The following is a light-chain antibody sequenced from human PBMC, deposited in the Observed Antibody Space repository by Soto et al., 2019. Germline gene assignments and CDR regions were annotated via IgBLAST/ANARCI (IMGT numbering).Light chain of an antibody. CDR3: SSSAGIYHYLV. CDR2: EVN. Sequence: LTQPPSVSESPGKTVTISCTGSSGSIASNYVHWYQQHPGKAPRLMIYEVNKRPSGVPDRFSGSKSGYTASLTVSGLQTEDEAFYYCSSSAGIYHYLVFGGGTKLTVL. J-gene: IGLJ3*02. V-gene: IGLV2-8*01. CDR1: SSGSIASNY.